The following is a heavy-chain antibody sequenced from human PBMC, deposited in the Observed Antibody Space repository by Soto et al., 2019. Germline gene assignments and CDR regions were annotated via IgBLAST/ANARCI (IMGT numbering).Heavy chain of an antibody. D-gene: IGHD3-22*01. V-gene: IGHV4-30-4*01. CDR3: ARDLDGLHDDTSGPFPRPG. CDR2: IHSSGSI. J-gene: IGHJ1*01. Sequence: SETLFLTCTVSGGSISSDDYYWSWIRQAPGRGLEWIGYIHSSGSIYYNPSLKSRATMSIDTAGNQFSLKVSSVTVADTAVYYCARDLDGLHDDTSGPFPRPGWGQGTLVTVSS. CDR1: GGSISSDDYY.